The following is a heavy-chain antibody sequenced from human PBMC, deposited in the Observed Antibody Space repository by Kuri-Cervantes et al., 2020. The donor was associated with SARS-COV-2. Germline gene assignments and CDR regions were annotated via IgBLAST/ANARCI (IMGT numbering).Heavy chain of an antibody. Sequence: LSLTCAASGFTFSSYAMHWVRQAPGKGLEYVSAISSNGGSTYYADSVKGRFTISRDNSKNTLYLQMGSLRAEDMAVYYCAKMEGGFLEWTWIDYWGQGTLVTVSS. V-gene: IGHV3-64*02. CDR1: GFTFSSYA. CDR2: ISSNGGST. CDR3: AKMEGGFLEWTWIDY. D-gene: IGHD3-3*01. J-gene: IGHJ4*02.